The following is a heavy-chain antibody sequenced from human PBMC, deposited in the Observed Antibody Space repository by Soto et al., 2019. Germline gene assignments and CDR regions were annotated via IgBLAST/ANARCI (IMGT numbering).Heavy chain of an antibody. D-gene: IGHD2-15*01. CDR1: GFTFSNYA. Sequence: GGSLRLSCAASGFTFSNYAMSWVRQAPGKGLEWVSTISGRGGNTYYADSVKGRFTISRDNSRNALYLPMDSLRVEDSAVYSCAKVGCSGGTCYLYYFDYWGQGALVPVSS. CDR3: AKVGCSGGTCYLYYFDY. V-gene: IGHV3-23*01. CDR2: ISGRGGNT. J-gene: IGHJ4*02.